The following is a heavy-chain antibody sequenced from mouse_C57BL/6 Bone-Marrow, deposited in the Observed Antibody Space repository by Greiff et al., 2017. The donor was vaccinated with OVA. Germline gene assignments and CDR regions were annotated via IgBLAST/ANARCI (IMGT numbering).Heavy chain of an antibody. D-gene: IGHD2-3*01. V-gene: IGHV1-63*01. J-gene: IGHJ3*01. CDR1: GYTFTNYW. CDR2: IYPGGGYT. CDR3: ARSRMGFAY. Sequence: VQLQQSGAELVRPGTSVKMSCKASGYTFTNYWIGWAKQRPGHGLEWIGDIYPGGGYTNYNEKFKGKATLTADKSSSTAYMQLSSLTSEDSAVYFCARSRMGFAYWGQGTLVTVSA.